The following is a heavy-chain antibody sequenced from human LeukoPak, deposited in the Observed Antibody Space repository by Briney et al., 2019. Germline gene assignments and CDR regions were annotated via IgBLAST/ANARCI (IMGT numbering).Heavy chain of an antibody. CDR3: ARSEINDYSKY. V-gene: IGHV3-23*01. CDR1: GFTFSIYA. Sequence: GGSLRLSCAASGFTFSIYAMSWVRQAPGKGLEWVSGIGGSGTRTYYADSVKGRFTISRDNSKNTLYLQMNSLRDEDTAVYYCARSEINDYSKYWGQGILVIVSS. CDR2: IGGSGTRT. D-gene: IGHD4-11*01. J-gene: IGHJ4*02.